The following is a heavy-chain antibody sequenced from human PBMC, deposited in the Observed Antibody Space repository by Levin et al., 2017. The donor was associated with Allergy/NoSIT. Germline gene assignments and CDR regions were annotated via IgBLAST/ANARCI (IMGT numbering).Heavy chain of an antibody. V-gene: IGHV3-48*02. CDR1: GFTFSSYS. J-gene: IGHJ6*02. D-gene: IGHD3-16*01. CDR2: ISSTSSTI. Sequence: SCAASGFTFSSYSMNWVRQAPGKGLEWVSYISSTSSTIYYADSVKGRFTISRDNAKNSLYLQMNSLRDEDTAIYYCARAAGSGGGGYYYYGMDVWGQGTTVTVSS. CDR3: ARAAGSGGGGYYYYGMDV.